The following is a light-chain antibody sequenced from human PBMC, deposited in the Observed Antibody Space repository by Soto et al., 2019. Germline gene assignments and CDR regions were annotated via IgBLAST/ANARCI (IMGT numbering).Light chain of an antibody. CDR3: QQYNNWPLT. CDR1: QNVNSN. J-gene: IGKJ1*01. Sequence: EIVMTQSPSTLSVSPGERATLSCRASQNVNSNLAWYQQKPGQAPRLLFYGAFTRVTGIPARFSGGRSGTEFTLTISSLQSEDIAVYYCQQYNNWPLTFGQGTKVAIK. CDR2: GAF. V-gene: IGKV3-15*01.